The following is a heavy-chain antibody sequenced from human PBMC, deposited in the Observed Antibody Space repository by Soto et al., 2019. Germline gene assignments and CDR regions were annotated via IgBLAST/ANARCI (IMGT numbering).Heavy chain of an antibody. V-gene: IGHV1-18*04. J-gene: IGHJ1*01. D-gene: IGHD6-25*01. Sequence: ASVKGACKAAGYTFRSYGISWVRQAPGQGLEWVGWISAYNGDTHYAAKFQDRITLTTETSTDTAYMELRSLRTDDTAVYYCARDLSRYDDNSGLLRFLRAQRTLVIGSS. CDR1: GYTFRSYG. CDR2: ISAYNGDT. CDR3: ARDLSRYDDNSGLLRFL.